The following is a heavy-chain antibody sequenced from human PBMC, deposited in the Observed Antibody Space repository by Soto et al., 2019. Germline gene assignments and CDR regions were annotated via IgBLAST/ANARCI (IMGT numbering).Heavy chain of an antibody. CDR2: IYYSGST. CDR1: GGSISSSSYY. J-gene: IGHJ6*02. D-gene: IGHD3-3*01. V-gene: IGHV4-39*01. CDR3: ARRSVLRFLEWSDSGMDV. Sequence: SETLSLTCTVSGGSISSSSYYWGWIRQPPGKGLEWIGSIYYSGSTYYNPSLKSRVTISVDTSKNQFSLKLSSVTAADTAVYYCARRSVLRFLEWSDSGMDVWGQGTTVTVS.